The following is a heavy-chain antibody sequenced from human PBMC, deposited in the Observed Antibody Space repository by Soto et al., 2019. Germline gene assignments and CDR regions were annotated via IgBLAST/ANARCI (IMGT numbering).Heavy chain of an antibody. CDR1: GFTFSSYS. CDR2: ISSSSSTI. CDR3: AREYGSGSYYNETLYYYYYGKDV. Sequence: GGSLRLSCAASGFTFSSYSMNWVRQAPGKGLEWVSYISSSSSTIYYADSVKGRFTISRDNAKNSLYLQMNSLRDEDTAVYYCAREYGSGSYYNETLYYYYYGKDVWGQGTTVTVAS. V-gene: IGHV3-48*02. J-gene: IGHJ6*02. D-gene: IGHD3-10*01.